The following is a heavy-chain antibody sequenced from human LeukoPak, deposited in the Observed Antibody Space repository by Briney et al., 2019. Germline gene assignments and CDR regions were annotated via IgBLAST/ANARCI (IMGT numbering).Heavy chain of an antibody. V-gene: IGHV4-30-2*01. CDR1: GGSISSGGYS. D-gene: IGHD6-13*01. CDR2: IYHSGST. J-gene: IGHJ4*02. Sequence: SETLSLTCTVSGGSISSGGYSWSWIRQPPGKGLEWIGYIYHSGSTYYNPSLKSRVTISVDRSKNQFSLKLSSVTAADTAVYYCARALQQPEYYFDYWGQGTLVTVSS. CDR3: ARALQQPEYYFDY.